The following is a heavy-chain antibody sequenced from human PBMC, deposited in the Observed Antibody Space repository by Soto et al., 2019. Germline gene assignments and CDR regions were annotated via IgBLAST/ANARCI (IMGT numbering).Heavy chain of an antibody. CDR2: IYHSGST. D-gene: IGHD2-2*03. Sequence: VPLPEAGPGLVKTLGALSPHRAVAGGSIRTNYWWSLVRQAPGEGLQWIGEIYHSGSTNYNPSLKSRVTISVDKSKNQFSLELSSVTAADTAVYYCARDLGSCSSTSCRPFDYWGQGTLVTVSS. V-gene: IGHV4-4*02. J-gene: IGHJ4*02. CDR1: GGSIRTNYW. CDR3: ARDLGSCSSTSCRPFDY.